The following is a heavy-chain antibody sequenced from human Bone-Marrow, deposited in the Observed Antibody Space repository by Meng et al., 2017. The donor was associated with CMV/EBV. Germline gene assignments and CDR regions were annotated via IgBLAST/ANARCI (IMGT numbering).Heavy chain of an antibody. V-gene: IGHV3-30*02. CDR2: IRYDGSNK. J-gene: IGHJ6*01. Sequence: GESLKISCAASGFTFSSYGMHWVRQAPGKGLEWVAFIRYDGSNKYYADSVKGRFTISRDNSKNTLYLQMNSLRAEDTAVYYCAKELHPYYYYGMDVWGQGPTVTGSS. D-gene: IGHD5-18*01. CDR3: AKELHPYYYYGMDV. CDR1: GFTFSSYG.